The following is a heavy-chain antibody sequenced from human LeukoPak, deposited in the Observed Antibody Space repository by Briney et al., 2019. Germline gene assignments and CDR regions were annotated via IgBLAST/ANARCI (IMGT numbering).Heavy chain of an antibody. V-gene: IGHV4-34*01. Sequence: SETLSLTCTVYGGSFSGYYWSWIRQPPGKGLEWIGEINHSGTTNYNPSLKSRVTILEDTSKNQFSLKLSSVTAADTAVYYCTRGLDLLDQWLVTPFDSWGQGTLVTVSS. CDR3: TRGLDLLDQWLVTPFDS. D-gene: IGHD6-19*01. J-gene: IGHJ4*02. CDR2: INHSGTT. CDR1: GGSFSGYY.